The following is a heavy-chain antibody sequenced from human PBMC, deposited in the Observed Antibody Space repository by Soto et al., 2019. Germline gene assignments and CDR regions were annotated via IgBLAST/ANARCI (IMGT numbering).Heavy chain of an antibody. Sequence: QVPLVQSGTEVKKPGSSVKVSCKASGGTFRNYPINWVRQAPGQGLEWMGSIFPLTDIPDYAQNFQARLTISADKSTSKAYMELSSLTSDDTAMYFCARGPLVVLNYFESWGQGTLVTVSS. CDR2: IFPLTDIP. V-gene: IGHV1-69*02. CDR3: ARGPLVVLNYFES. J-gene: IGHJ4*02. CDR1: GGTFRNYP.